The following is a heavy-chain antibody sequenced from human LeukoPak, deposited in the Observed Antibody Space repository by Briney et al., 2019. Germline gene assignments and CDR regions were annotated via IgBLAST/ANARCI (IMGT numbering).Heavy chain of an antibody. CDR2: TSSRGTTF. CDR1: GFSFRRYE. Sequence: GGSLRLSCAASGFSFRRYEMKWVRQAPGKGLEWVSYTSSRGTTFYYGDSVKGRFTDSRDNAKSSLYLQMNSRRADDTAVYYCARDGYGSGTYPCYYFDNGGQGTLVTVSS. CDR3: ARDGYGSGTYPCYYFDN. J-gene: IGHJ4*02. D-gene: IGHD3-10*01. V-gene: IGHV3-48*03.